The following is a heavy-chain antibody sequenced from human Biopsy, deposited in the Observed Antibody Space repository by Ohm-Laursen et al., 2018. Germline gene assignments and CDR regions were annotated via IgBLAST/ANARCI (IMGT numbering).Heavy chain of an antibody. CDR1: GYTFAGYY. Sequence: ASVKVSCKASGYTFAGYYLHWVRQAPGHGLEWMGWINPNRGNANYAQSFQGRLTVTRDASISTAYMGLTSLTFDDTAIYYCARVPAYPSIDGYYGLDLWGQGTTVIVSS. J-gene: IGHJ6*02. CDR2: INPNRGNA. CDR3: ARVPAYPSIDGYYGLDL. V-gene: IGHV1-2*02. D-gene: IGHD3-9*01.